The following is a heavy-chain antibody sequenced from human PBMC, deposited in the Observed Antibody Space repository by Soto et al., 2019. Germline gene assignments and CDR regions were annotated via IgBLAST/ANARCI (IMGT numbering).Heavy chain of an antibody. J-gene: IGHJ4*02. CDR3: AKERSTTWSFDY. CDR2: ISSSGGYI. CDR1: GFTFSSYS. Sequence: GGSLRLSCAASGFTFSSYSMNWVRQAPGKGLEWVSSISSSGGYIYYADSVKGRFTISRDNSKNTLYLQMNSLRAEDTAVYYCAKERSTTWSFDYWGQGTLVTVSS. D-gene: IGHD2-2*01. V-gene: IGHV3-21*04.